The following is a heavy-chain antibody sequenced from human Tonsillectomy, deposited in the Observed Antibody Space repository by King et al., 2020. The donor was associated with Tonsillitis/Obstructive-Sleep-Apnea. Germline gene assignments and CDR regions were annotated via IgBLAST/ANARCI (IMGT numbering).Heavy chain of an antibody. CDR2: ISSSSYT. CDR3: ARAYYDFWSGYYKDNWFDP. D-gene: IGHD3-3*01. Sequence: VQLVESGGGLVKPGGSLRLSCAASGFTFSDYYMSWIRQAPGKGLEWVSYISSSSYTNYADSVKGRFTISRDNAKNSLYLQMNSLRAEDTAVYYCARAYYDFWSGYYKDNWFDPWGQGTLVTVSS. CDR1: GFTFSDYY. V-gene: IGHV3-11*05. J-gene: IGHJ5*02.